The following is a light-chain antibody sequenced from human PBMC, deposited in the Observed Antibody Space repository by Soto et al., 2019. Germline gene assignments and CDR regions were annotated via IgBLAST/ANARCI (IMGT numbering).Light chain of an antibody. J-gene: IGKJ5*01. CDR2: GAS. Sequence: EIVLTQSPATLSVSPGERATLSCRASQSINTRLGWYQQRPGQAPRLLIYGASTRAPGIPARFSGSGSGTEFTLTITTLQSEDVAVYYCQQYNSWTAISFGQGTRLEIK. CDR3: QQYNSWTAIS. V-gene: IGKV3-15*01. CDR1: QSINTR.